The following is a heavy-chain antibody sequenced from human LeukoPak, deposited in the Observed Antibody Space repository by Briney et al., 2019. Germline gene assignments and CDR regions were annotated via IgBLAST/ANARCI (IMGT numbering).Heavy chain of an antibody. CDR1: GFTFSSYA. Sequence: GGSLRLSCAASGFTFSSYAMSWVRQAPGKGLEWVSAISGSGGSTYYADSVKGRFTISRDNSKNTVSLHMSSLRAEDTALYYCARDLDWGAFDAWGQGTLVTVSS. J-gene: IGHJ5*02. D-gene: IGHD3-9*01. V-gene: IGHV3-23*01. CDR3: ARDLDWGAFDA. CDR2: ISGSGGST.